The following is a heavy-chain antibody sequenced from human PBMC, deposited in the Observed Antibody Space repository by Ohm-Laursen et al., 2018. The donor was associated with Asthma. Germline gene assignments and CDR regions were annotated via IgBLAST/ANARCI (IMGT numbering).Heavy chain of an antibody. CDR1: GFTFRSYA. J-gene: IGHJ4*02. V-gene: IGHV3-30-3*01. D-gene: IGHD3-3*01. CDR3: ARDVMEWYLPAFDF. CDR2: GGSYYDGGLK. Sequence: SLRLSCTASGFTFRSYAMHWVREAPGKGLEWVAVGGSYYDGGLKYYADSVNGRFTVSRDDSKNTLYLQMNSLRPDDTAVYYCARDVMEWYLPAFDFWGQGTLVTVSS.